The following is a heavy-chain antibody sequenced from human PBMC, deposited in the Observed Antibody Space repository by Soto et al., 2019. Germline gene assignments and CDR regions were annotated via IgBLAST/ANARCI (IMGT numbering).Heavy chain of an antibody. Sequence: GPLRLSCAASVFTFSSYSMNWVRQAPGKGLEWVSSISSSSIYIYYADSVKGRFTISRDNAKNSLYLQMNSLRAEDTAVYYCARSRGDIVVVPAAPPVHWFDPWGQGTLVTVSS. V-gene: IGHV3-21*01. CDR1: VFTFSSYS. D-gene: IGHD2-2*01. J-gene: IGHJ5*02. CDR3: ARSRGDIVVVPAAPPVHWFDP. CDR2: ISSSSIYI.